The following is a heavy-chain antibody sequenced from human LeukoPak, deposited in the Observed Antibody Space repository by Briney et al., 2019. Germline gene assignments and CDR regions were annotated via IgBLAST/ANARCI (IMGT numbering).Heavy chain of an antibody. D-gene: IGHD4-11*01. J-gene: IGHJ6*03. V-gene: IGHV4-59*11. Sequence: SETLSLTCTVSGGSISSHYWSWIRQPPGKGLAGIGYIYYSRSTNYNPSLKSRVTISVDTSKNQFSLKLSSVTAADTAVYYCARGNDYYYMDVWGKGTTVTVSS. CDR2: IYYSRST. CDR3: ARGNDYYYMDV. CDR1: GGSISSHY.